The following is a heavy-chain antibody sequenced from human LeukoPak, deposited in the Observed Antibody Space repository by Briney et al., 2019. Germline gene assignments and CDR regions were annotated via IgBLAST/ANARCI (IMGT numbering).Heavy chain of an antibody. V-gene: IGHV3-21*01. CDR1: GFTFSSYS. CDR2: ISSSSSYI. J-gene: IGHJ4*02. Sequence: GGSLRLSCAASGFTFSSYSMNWVRQAPGRGLEWVSSISSSSSYIYYADSVKGRFTISRDNAKNSLYLQMNSLRAEDTAVYYCARDTHSSSWGPFDYWGQGTLVTVSS. CDR3: ARDTHSSSWGPFDY. D-gene: IGHD6-13*01.